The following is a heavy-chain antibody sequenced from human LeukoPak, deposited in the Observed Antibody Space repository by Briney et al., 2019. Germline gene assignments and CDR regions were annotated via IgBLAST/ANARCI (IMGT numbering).Heavy chain of an antibody. CDR3: ARAGPDYHFDY. CDR2: IYYSGST. V-gene: IGHV4-59*01. D-gene: IGHD5-12*01. CDR1: GGSISSYH. Sequence: PSETLSLTCTVSGGSISSYHWSWIRQPPGKGLEWIGYIYYSGSTNYNPSLKSRVTISVDTSKNQFSLKLSSVTAADTAVYYCARAGPDYHFDYWGQGTLVTVSS. J-gene: IGHJ4*02.